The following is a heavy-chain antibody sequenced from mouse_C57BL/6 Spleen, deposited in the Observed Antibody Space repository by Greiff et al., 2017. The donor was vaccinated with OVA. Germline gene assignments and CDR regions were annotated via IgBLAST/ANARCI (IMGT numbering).Heavy chain of an antibody. D-gene: IGHD3-3*01. J-gene: IGHJ1*03. Sequence: EVMLVESGGGLVKPGGSLKLSCAASGFTFSSYAMSWVRQTPEKRLEWVATISDGGSYTYYPDNVKGRFTISRDNAKNNLYLQMSHLKSEDTAMYYCARVGTGGYFDVWGTGTTVTVSS. CDR2: ISDGGSYT. CDR1: GFTFSSYA. V-gene: IGHV5-4*03. CDR3: ARVGTGGYFDV.